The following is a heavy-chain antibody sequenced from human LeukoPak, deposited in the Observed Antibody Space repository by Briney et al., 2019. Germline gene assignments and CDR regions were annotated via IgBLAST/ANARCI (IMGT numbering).Heavy chain of an antibody. D-gene: IGHD3-16*02. CDR1: GDSISTYY. CDR2: IYSSGTT. J-gene: IGHJ3*02. Sequence: SETLSLTCAVSGDSISTYYWSWLRQSPGKGLEWIGYIYSSGTTNNNPSLRSRVTMSLDTSKNQFSLRLSSVTAADTALYYCARVRNYPDAFDIWSHGTMVTVSS. V-gene: IGHV4-59*01. CDR3: ARVRNYPDAFDI.